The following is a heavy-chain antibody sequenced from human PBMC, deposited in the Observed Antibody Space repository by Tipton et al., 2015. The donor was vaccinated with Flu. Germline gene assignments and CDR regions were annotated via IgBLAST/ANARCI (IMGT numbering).Heavy chain of an antibody. J-gene: IGHJ4*02. CDR1: GFTFSSYA. Sequence: SLRLSCAASGFTFSSYAMHWVRQAPGKGLEWVAVISYEGSNKYYADSVKGRFTISRDNSKNTLYLQMNSLRAEDTAVYYCARGWELLARYFDYWGQGTLVTVSS. CDR3: ARGWELLARYFDY. V-gene: IGHV3-30*04. CDR2: ISYEGSNK. D-gene: IGHD1-26*01.